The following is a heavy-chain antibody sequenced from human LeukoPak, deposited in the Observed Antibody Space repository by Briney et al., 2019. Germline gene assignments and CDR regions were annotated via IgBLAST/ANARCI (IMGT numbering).Heavy chain of an antibody. D-gene: IGHD1-26*01. CDR2: INPSGGST. V-gene: IGHV1-46*01. J-gene: IGHJ5*02. CDR3: ARSRTSGSYKPTDRFDP. CDR1: GYTFTSYY. Sequence: ASVKVSCKASGYTFTSYYMHWVRQAPGQGLEWMGIINPSGGSTSYAQKFQGRVTMTRDTSTSTVYMELSSLRSEDTAVYYCARSRTSGSYKPTDRFDPWGQGTLVTVSS.